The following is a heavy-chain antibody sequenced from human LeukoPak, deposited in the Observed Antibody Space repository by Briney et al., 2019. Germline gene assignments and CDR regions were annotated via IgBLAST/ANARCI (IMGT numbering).Heavy chain of an antibody. J-gene: IGHJ6*03. CDR2: ISGSGGST. CDR3: ARGLSSLLYYYMDV. Sequence: GGSLRLSCAASGFTFSSYSMNWVRQAPGKGLEWVSAISGSGGSTYYADSVKGRFTISRDNAKNSLYLQMNSLRAEDTAVYYCARGLSSLLYYYMDVWGKGTTVTISS. V-gene: IGHV3-21*01. D-gene: IGHD2/OR15-2a*01. CDR1: GFTFSSYS.